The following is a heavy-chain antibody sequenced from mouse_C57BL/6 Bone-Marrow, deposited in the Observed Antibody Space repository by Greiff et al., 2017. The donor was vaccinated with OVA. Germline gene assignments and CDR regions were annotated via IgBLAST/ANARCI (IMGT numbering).Heavy chain of an antibody. D-gene: IGHD1-1*01. V-gene: IGHV2-5*01. CDR3: AQGATVVAPYCAMDY. Sequence: QVHVKQSGPGLVQPSQSLSITCTVSGFSLTSYGVHWVRQSPGKGLEWLGVIWRGGSTDYNAAFMSRLSITKDKSKSQVFFKMNSLQADDTAIYYCAQGATVVAPYCAMDYWGKGTSVTVSS. CDR1: GFSLTSYG. CDR2: IWRGGST. J-gene: IGHJ4*01.